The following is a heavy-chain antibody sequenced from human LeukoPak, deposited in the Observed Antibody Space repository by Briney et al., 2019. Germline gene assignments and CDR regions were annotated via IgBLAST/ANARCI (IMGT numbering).Heavy chain of an antibody. D-gene: IGHD3-10*01. Sequence: GASVKVSCKASGYTFTSYGISWVRQAPGQGLEWMGWISAYNGNTNYAQKLQGRVTMTTDTSTSTAYMELRSLRSDDTAVYYCARALWFGELFRGYYYYMDVWGKGTTVTISS. V-gene: IGHV1-18*01. CDR3: ARALWFGELFRGYYYYMDV. J-gene: IGHJ6*03. CDR2: ISAYNGNT. CDR1: GYTFTSYG.